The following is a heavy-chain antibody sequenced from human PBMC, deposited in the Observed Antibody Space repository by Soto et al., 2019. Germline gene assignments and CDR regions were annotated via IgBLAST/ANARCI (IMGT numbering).Heavy chain of an antibody. CDR3: ATLCGGDCYSSDR. Sequence: QVQLVQSGAEVKKPGASVKVSCKASGYPFTASTMHWVRQAPGQRLEWMAWINTGNGNTKYSQKFQGRVTITRDTSASTAYMELSSLKSEDTAVYYCATLCGGDCYSSDRWGQGTLVTVSS. D-gene: IGHD2-21*02. CDR1: GYPFTAST. V-gene: IGHV1-3*04. CDR2: INTGNGNT. J-gene: IGHJ5*02.